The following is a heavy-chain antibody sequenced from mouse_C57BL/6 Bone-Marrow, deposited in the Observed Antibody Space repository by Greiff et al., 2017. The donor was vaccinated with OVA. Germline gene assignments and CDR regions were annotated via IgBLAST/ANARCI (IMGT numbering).Heavy chain of an antibody. CDR1: GYTFTDYY. J-gene: IGHJ2*01. CDR2: IYPGSGNI. CDR3: ARSERLRDYFDY. D-gene: IGHD2-2*01. V-gene: IGHV1-76*01. Sequence: VMLVESGAELVRPGASVKLSCKASGYTFTDYYISWVKQRPGQGLEWIARIYPGSGNIYYNEKFKGKATLTAEKSSSTAYMQLRSLTSDDSAVYFCARSERLRDYFDYWGQGTTLTVSS.